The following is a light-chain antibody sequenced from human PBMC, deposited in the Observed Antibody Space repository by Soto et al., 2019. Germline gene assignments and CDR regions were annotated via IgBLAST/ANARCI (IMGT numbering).Light chain of an antibody. CDR1: QSVSSSY. CDR3: QHYGSSPTWT. CDR2: GAS. J-gene: IGKJ1*01. Sequence: EIVLTQSPGTLSLSPGERATLSCRASQSVSSSYLAWNQQKPGQAPRLLIYGASSRATGIPDRFSGSGSGTDFTLTISRLEPEDLAVYYCQHYGSSPTWTFGQGTKVEIK. V-gene: IGKV3-20*01.